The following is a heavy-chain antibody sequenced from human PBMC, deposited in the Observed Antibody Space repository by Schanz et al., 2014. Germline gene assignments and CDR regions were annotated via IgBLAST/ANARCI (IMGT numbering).Heavy chain of an antibody. V-gene: IGHV3-74*03. CDR3: AKSYDTSGYSGFDY. CDR1: GFTFSSYW. Sequence: EVRLVESGGGLVQSGGSLRLSCAASGFTFSSYWMHWVRQAPGKGLVWVSRINSDDTTKTYADSVKGRFTISRDNSKNTLYLQMNSLRTEDTAVYFCAKSYDTSGYSGFDYWGQGTLVTVSS. J-gene: IGHJ4*02. D-gene: IGHD3-22*01. CDR2: INSDDTTK.